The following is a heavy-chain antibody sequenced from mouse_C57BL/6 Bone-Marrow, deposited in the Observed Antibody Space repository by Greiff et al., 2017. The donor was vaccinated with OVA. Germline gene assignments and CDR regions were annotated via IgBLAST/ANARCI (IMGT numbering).Heavy chain of an antibody. CDR3: ARFYDGYPVLYYAMDY. J-gene: IGHJ4*01. V-gene: IGHV3-8*01. CDR2: ISYSGST. CDR1: GYSITSDY. D-gene: IGHD2-3*01. Sequence: EVQLVESGPGLAKPSQTLSLTCSVTGYSITSDYWNWIRKFPGNKLEYMGYISYSGSTYYNPSLKSRISITRDTSKNQYYLQLNSGTTEDTATYYCARFYDGYPVLYYAMDYWGQGTSVTVSS.